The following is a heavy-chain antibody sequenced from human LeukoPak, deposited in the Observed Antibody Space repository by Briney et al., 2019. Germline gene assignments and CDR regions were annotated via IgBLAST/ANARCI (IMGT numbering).Heavy chain of an antibody. CDR1: GFTVSSNY. Sequence: GGSLRLSCAASGFTVSSNYVSWFRQAPGKGLEWVSVIYKGGTPYYADSVKGRFTISRDNSRNTLYLQMNSLRAEDTAVYYCAYSSRWRRFDYWGQGTLVTVSS. D-gene: IGHD6-13*01. CDR2: IYKGGTP. J-gene: IGHJ4*02. V-gene: IGHV3-53*01. CDR3: AYSSRWRRFDY.